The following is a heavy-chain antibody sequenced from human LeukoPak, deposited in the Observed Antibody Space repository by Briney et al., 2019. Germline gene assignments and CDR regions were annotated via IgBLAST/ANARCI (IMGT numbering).Heavy chain of an antibody. CDR3: VALVRGLGY. CDR2: SRNRAHSYTT. D-gene: IGHD3-10*01. Sequence: GGSLRLSCSVSGFTFSDHYMDWVRQAPGKGLDWVGRSRNRAHSYTTEYAASVKGRFTVSRADSENLLFLQMNSLKTDDTAVYYCVALVRGLGYWGQGTLVTVSS. V-gene: IGHV3-72*01. J-gene: IGHJ4*02. CDR1: GFTFSDHY.